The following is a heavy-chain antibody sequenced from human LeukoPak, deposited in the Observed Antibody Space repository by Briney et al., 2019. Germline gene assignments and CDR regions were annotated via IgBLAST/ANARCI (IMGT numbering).Heavy chain of an antibody. Sequence: SQTLSLTCTVSGGSISSGSYYWSWIRQPAGKGLEWIGRIYTSGSTNYNPSLKSRVTISVDTSKNQFSLKLSSVTAADTAVYYCARDSTGSSLDYWGQGTLVTVSS. V-gene: IGHV4-61*02. D-gene: IGHD1-26*01. CDR2: IYTSGST. CDR1: GGSISSGSYY. J-gene: IGHJ4*02. CDR3: ARDSTGSSLDY.